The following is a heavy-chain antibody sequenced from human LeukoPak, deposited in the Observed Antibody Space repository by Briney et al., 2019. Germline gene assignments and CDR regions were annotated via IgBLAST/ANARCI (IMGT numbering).Heavy chain of an antibody. V-gene: IGHV5-51*01. CDR2: IYGGDSDD. J-gene: IGHJ4*02. Sequence: ESLKISCKGLGYSFSIYWIAWVRQMPGKGLEWMGIIYGGDSDDRYSPSFQGQVTISADKSMNTAYLQWSSLEASDTAMYYCTRRGSGYDHWHFDYWGQGTLVTVSS. CDR1: GYSFSIYW. CDR3: TRRGSGYDHWHFDY. D-gene: IGHD5-12*01.